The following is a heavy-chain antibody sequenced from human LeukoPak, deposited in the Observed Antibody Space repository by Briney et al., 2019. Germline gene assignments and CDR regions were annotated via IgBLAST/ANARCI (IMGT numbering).Heavy chain of an antibody. CDR2: INPSGGST. D-gene: IGHD6-13*01. V-gene: IGHV1-46*01. J-gene: IGHJ3*02. CDR3: ARSTLSWDAFDI. CDR1: GYTFTSYY. Sequence: ASVKASCKASGYTFTSYYMHWVRQAPGQGLEWMGIINPSGGSTSYAQKFQGRVTMTRDTSTSTVYMELSSLRSEDTAVYYCARSTLSWDAFDIWGQGTMVTVSS.